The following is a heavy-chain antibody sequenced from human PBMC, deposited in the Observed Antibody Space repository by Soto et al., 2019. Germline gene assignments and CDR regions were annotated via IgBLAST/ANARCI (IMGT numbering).Heavy chain of an antibody. J-gene: IGHJ3*02. CDR2: ISGSGGST. CDR1: GFTFSSYA. CDR3: AKEMGVMVRGVPDAFDI. Sequence: GGSLRLSCAASGFTFSSYAMSWVRQAPGKGLEWVSAISGSGGSTYYADSVKGRFTNSRDNSKNTLYLQMNSLRAEDTAVYYCAKEMGVMVRGVPDAFDIWGQGTMVTVSS. V-gene: IGHV3-23*01. D-gene: IGHD3-10*01.